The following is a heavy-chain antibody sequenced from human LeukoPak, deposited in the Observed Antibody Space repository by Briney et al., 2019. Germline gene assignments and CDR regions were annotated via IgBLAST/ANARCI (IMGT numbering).Heavy chain of an antibody. J-gene: IGHJ4*02. CDR1: GFTFSSNW. CDR2: SNEDGSTT. V-gene: IGHV3-74*01. Sequence: GSLRLSCAASGFTFSSNWMHWVRHAPGKGLVWVSRSNEDGSTTNYADSVKGRFTISRDNAKNTLYLQMNSLTAEDTAVYYCVRDLGGRSGHWGQGTLVTVSS. CDR3: VRDLGGRSGH. D-gene: IGHD1-26*01.